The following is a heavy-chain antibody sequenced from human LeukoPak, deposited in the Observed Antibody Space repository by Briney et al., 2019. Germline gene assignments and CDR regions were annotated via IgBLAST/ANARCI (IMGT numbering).Heavy chain of an antibody. CDR3: ASYPYYDSSGYPGY. J-gene: IGHJ4*02. D-gene: IGHD3-22*01. CDR2: IYYTET. Sequence: SETLSLTCTVSGGSVSNYYWSWIRQSPGKGLEWIGYIYYTETSYNPSLKSRVTISADTSKNQFSLKLYSVTAADTAVYYCASYPYYDSSGYPGYWGQGTLVTVSS. CDR1: GGSVSNYY. V-gene: IGHV4-59*02.